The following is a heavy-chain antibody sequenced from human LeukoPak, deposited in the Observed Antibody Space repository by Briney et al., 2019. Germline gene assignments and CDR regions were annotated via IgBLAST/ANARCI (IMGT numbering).Heavy chain of an antibody. CDR3: ARSGIRQWLVLGEGYYFDY. CDR2: ITPIFGTA. V-gene: IGHV1-69*05. Sequence: GASVKVSCKASGGTFSSYAISWVRQAPGQGLEWMGGITPIFGTANYAQKLQGRVTMTTDTSTSTAYMELRSLRSDDTAVYYCARSGIRQWLVLGEGYYFDYWGQGTLVTVSS. D-gene: IGHD6-19*01. CDR1: GGTFSSYA. J-gene: IGHJ4*02.